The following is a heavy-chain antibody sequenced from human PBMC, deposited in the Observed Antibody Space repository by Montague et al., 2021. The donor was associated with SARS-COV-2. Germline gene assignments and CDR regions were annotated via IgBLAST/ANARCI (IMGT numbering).Heavy chain of an antibody. V-gene: IGHV3-30-3*01. J-gene: IGHJ4*02. D-gene: IGHD3-22*01. Sequence: SLRLSCAASGFTFSSYAMHWVRQAPGKGLEWVAAISYDGSNKYYADSVKGRFTISRDNSKNTLYLQMNSLRAEDTAVYYCARDDFRERITMIVVVIGAFDYWGQGTLVTVSS. CDR3: ARDDFRERITMIVVVIGAFDY. CDR1: GFTFSSYA. CDR2: ISYDGSNK.